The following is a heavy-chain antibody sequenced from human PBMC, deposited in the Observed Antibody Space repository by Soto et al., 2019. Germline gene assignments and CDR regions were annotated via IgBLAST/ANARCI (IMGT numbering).Heavy chain of an antibody. CDR2: ISYDGSNK. Sequence: GGSLRLSCAASGFTFSSYAMHWVRQASGKGLEWVAVISYDGSNKYYADSVKGRFTISRDNSKNTLYLQMNSLRAADTAVYYCARRASRKGKQRLTQSWFDSWGRGTLVTVSS. V-gene: IGHV3-30-3*01. D-gene: IGHD6-25*01. J-gene: IGHJ5*01. CDR3: ARRASRKGKQRLTQSWFDS. CDR1: GFTFSSYA.